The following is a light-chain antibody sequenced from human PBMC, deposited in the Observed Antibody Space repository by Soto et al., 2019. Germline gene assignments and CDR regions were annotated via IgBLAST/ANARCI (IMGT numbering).Light chain of an antibody. V-gene: IGLV1-40*01. CDR2: AHS. J-gene: IGLJ2*01. CDR3: QSYDSTLNGYVI. CDR1: SSNIGAGYD. Sequence: QSVLTQPPSVSGALGQRVTISCTGSSSNIGAGYDVHWYLQLPGTAPKLLIYAHSNRPSGVPDRFSGSKSDTSASLAITGLQAEDEAVYYCQSYDSTLNGYVIFGGGTKLTVL.